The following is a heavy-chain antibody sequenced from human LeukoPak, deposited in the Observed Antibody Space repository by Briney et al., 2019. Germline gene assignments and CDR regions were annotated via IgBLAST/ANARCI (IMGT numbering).Heavy chain of an antibody. V-gene: IGHV4-39*01. J-gene: IGHJ5*02. D-gene: IGHD2-15*01. CDR1: GGSISSSSYY. Sequence: PSETLSLTCTVSGGSISSSSYYWGWIRQPPGKGLEWIGSIYYSGSTYHNPSLKSRVTISVDTSKNQFSLKLSSVTAADTAVYYCARGLTKTVVAATNWFDPWGQGTLVTVSS. CDR2: IYYSGST. CDR3: ARGLTKTVVAATNWFDP.